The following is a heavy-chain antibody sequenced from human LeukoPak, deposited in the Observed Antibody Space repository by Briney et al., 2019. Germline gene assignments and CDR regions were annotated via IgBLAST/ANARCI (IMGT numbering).Heavy chain of an antibody. V-gene: IGHV3-23*01. CDR3: ARETPRRGETRDGYR. CDR2: ISGSGGST. D-gene: IGHD5-24*01. J-gene: IGHJ4*02. CDR1: GFTFSSYA. Sequence: PGGSLRLSCAASGFTFSSYAMSWVRQAPGKGLEWVSAISGSGGSTYYADSVKGRFTISRDNSKNTLYLQMNSLRVEDTAVYYCARETPRRGETRDGYRWGQGTLVTVSS.